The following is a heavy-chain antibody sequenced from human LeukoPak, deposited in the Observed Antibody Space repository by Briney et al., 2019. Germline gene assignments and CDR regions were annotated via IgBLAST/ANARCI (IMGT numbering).Heavy chain of an antibody. CDR1: GFTFSIYA. D-gene: IGHD5-24*01. CDR2: FSGSGVST. Sequence: GGSLRLSCAASGFTFSIYAVSWVRQAPGKGLEWVSAFSGSGVSTYYADSVKGRFTISRDNSKNTLYLQMNSLRAEDTAVYYCAKAGSMATQTPYYFDYWGQGTLVTVSS. CDR3: AKAGSMATQTPYYFDY. J-gene: IGHJ4*02. V-gene: IGHV3-23*01.